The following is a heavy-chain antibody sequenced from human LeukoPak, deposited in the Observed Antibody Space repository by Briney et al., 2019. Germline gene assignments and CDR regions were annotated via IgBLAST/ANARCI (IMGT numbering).Heavy chain of an antibody. D-gene: IGHD5-12*01. CDR2: IYNSGTT. CDR1: GGSISSYY. CDR3: ARDIKDIVAAPPGFDY. J-gene: IGHJ4*02. Sequence: PSETLSLTCIVSGGSISSYYWSWIRQPAGKGLEWIGRIYNSGTTNYNPSLRSRVSMSVNTSKNQFSLKLSSVTAADTAVYYCARDIKDIVAAPPGFDYWGQGALVTVSS. V-gene: IGHV4-4*07.